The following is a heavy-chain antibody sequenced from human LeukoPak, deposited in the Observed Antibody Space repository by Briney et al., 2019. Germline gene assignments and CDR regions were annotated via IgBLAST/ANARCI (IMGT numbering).Heavy chain of an antibody. CDR2: INHSEST. CDR1: GGSFSGYY. CDR3: ARGGIIVVVPAARNWFDP. V-gene: IGHV4-34*01. J-gene: IGHJ5*02. D-gene: IGHD2-2*01. Sequence: PSETLSLTCAVYGGSFSGYYWSWIRQPPGKGPEWIGEINHSESTNYNPSLKSRVTISVDTSKNQFSLKLSSVTAADTAVYYCARGGIIVVVPAARNWFDPWGQGTLVTVSS.